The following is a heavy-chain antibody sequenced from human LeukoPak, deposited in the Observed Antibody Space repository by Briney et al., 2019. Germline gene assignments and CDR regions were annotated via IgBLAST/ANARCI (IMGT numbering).Heavy chain of an antibody. J-gene: IGHJ3*02. V-gene: IGHV1-46*01. CDR2: INASGGSR. CDR1: GYTFTSYY. D-gene: IGHD1-14*01. Sequence: ASVKVSCKASGYTFTSYYMHWVRQAPGQGLEWMGMINASGGSRSYAQKFQGRVTMTRDMAASTVYMELSSLRSEDTAVYYCARNREYEHAFDIWRQGPMVTV. CDR3: ARNREYEHAFDI.